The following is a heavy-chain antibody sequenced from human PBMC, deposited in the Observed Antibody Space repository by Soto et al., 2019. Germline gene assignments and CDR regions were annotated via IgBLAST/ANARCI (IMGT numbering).Heavy chain of an antibody. CDR1: GFTFSDYF. Sequence: SLRLSCAASGFTFSDYFMSWIRQAPGKGLEXVSFISGSSDNIKYADSVKGRFTISRDNAKNSLYLQMNSLRAEDTAVYYCVRDSARIVVVPRVDGDNWLDPWGQGTLVTVSS. V-gene: IGHV3-11*06. CDR2: ISGSSDNI. D-gene: IGHD2-2*01. CDR3: VRDSARIVVVPRVDGDNWLDP. J-gene: IGHJ5*02.